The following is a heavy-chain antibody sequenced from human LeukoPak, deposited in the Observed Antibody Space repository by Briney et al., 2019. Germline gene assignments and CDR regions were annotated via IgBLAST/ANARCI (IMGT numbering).Heavy chain of an antibody. D-gene: IGHD3-22*01. CDR3: ATDFYDST. V-gene: IGHV3-15*07. CDR2: IRSNSDGGTI. CDR1: GFTFSDAC. J-gene: IGHJ5*02. Sequence: GGSLRLSCATSGFTFSDACMNWVRQAPGKGLEWVGRIRSNSDGGTIDYAAPVKGRFTLSRDDSKTTLYLQMNSLQTEDTAVYYCATDFYDSTWGQGTLVTVSS.